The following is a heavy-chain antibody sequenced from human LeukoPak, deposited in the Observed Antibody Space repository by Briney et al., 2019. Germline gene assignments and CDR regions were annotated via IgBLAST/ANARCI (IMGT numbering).Heavy chain of an antibody. D-gene: IGHD1-7*01. CDR2: IKRDGSQK. CDR3: AKHYNWNYKNWLDP. J-gene: IGHJ5*02. Sequence: PGGSLRLSCAAPGFSFSSNWMGWVRQAPGKGLEWVAHIKRDGSQKYYLDSVKGRFTVSRDNSNNTLYLQMNSLRAEDTAVYYCAKHYNWNYKNWLDPWGQGTLVTVSS. CDR1: GFSFSSNW. V-gene: IGHV3-7*03.